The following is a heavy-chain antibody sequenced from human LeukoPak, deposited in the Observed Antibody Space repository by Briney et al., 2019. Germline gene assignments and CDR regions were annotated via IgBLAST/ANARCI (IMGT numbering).Heavy chain of an antibody. D-gene: IGHD4-11*01. CDR1: GFTFTSSN. Sequence: PGGSLRLSCEASGFTFTSSNMNWVRQAPGKGLEWVSYISSSSSTIYYADSVKGRFTISRDNAKNSLYLQMSSLRDEDTAVYYCARLTTLQAGYWGQGTLVTVSS. CDR2: ISSSSSTI. CDR3: ARLTTLQAGY. J-gene: IGHJ4*02. V-gene: IGHV3-48*02.